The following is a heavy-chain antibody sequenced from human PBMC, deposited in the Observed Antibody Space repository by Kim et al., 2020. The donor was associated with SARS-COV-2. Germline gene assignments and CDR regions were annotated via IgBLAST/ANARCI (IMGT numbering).Heavy chain of an antibody. CDR3: ARDAGLDI. CDR1: GFTFSSYS. CDR2: ISSGSSTV. V-gene: IGHV3-48*04. D-gene: IGHD3-10*01. J-gene: IGHJ3*02. Sequence: GGSLRLSCAASGFTFSSYSMNWVRQAPGKGLEWVSYISSGSSTVYYADSVKGRFIISRDNAKNSLYLHMNSLRAEDTAVYYCARDAGLDIWGQGTMVTVS.